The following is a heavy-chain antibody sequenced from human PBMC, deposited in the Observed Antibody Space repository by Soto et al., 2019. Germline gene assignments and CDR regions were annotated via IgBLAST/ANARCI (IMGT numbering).Heavy chain of an antibody. D-gene: IGHD3-10*01. V-gene: IGHV3-23*01. CDR2: VGGSGSDT. CDR3: AKGTPEYYYGSGSYSLSRWFGP. J-gene: IGHJ5*02. Sequence: RGGSLTLSCSASAINFRSYAMSWVRQAPGKGLEWVSAVGGSGSDTYYADSVKGRFTISRDNSKNTLYLQMNSLRAEDTAVYYCAKGTPEYYYGSGSYSLSRWFGPWGQGPLVTVSS. CDR1: AINFRSYA.